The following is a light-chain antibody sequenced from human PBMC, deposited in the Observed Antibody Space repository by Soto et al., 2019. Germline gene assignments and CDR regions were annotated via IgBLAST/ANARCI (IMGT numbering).Light chain of an antibody. V-gene: IGKV3-15*01. CDR3: QQYNDRPRT. J-gene: IGKJ1*01. CDR1: QFVGTN. Sequence: ELVMTQSPATLSVSPGESATLSCRASQFVGTNLAWYQQRRGQALRLLIYGASTRAIGVPARFSGSGSGTEFTLTISSLQSEDFEIYYCQQYNDRPRTFGQGTKVDIK. CDR2: GAS.